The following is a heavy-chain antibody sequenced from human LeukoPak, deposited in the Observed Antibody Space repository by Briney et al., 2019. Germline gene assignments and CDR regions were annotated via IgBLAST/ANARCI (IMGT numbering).Heavy chain of an antibody. Sequence: EASVKVSCKASGYTFTSYGISWVRQAPGQGLEWMGRIIPILGIANYAQKFQGRVTITADKSTSTAYMELSSLRSEDTAVYYCARGWDYYDSSGYGLWGQGTLVTVSS. CDR3: ARGWDYYDSSGYGL. CDR2: IIPILGIA. V-gene: IGHV1-69*04. CDR1: GYTFTSYG. D-gene: IGHD3-22*01. J-gene: IGHJ4*02.